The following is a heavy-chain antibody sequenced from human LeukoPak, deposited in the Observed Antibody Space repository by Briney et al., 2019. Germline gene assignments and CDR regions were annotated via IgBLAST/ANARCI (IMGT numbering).Heavy chain of an antibody. Sequence: ASVKVSCKASGYTFTGYYMHWVRQAPGQGLEWMGWINPNSGGTNYAQKFQGRVTMTRDTSISTAYMELSRLRSDDTAVYYCARGAGYNWNHMFSYWGQGTLVTVSS. J-gene: IGHJ4*02. CDR2: INPNSGGT. D-gene: IGHD1-20*01. V-gene: IGHV1-2*02. CDR3: ARGAGYNWNHMFSY. CDR1: GYTFTGYY.